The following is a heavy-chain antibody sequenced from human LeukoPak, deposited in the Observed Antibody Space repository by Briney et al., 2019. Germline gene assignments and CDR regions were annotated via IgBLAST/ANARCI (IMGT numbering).Heavy chain of an antibody. V-gene: IGHV1-18*01. J-gene: IGHJ5*02. Sequence: ASVKVSCKASGYTFTSYGISWVRQAPGQGLEWMGWISAYNGNTNYAQKLQGRVTMTTDTSTSTAYMELRSLRSDDTAVYYCARVGRYYDFWSGYFPTHWFDPRGQGTLVTVSS. CDR3: ARVGRYYDFWSGYFPTHWFDP. CDR1: GYTFTSYG. D-gene: IGHD3-3*01. CDR2: ISAYNGNT.